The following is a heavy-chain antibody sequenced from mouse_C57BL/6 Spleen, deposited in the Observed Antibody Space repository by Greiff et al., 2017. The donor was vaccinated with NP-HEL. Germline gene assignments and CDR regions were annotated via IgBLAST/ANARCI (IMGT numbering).Heavy chain of an antibody. D-gene: IGHD1-1*01. CDR1: GYTFTSYW. Sequence: QVQLQQPGAELVKPGASVKMSCKASGYTFTSYWITWVKQRPGQGLEWIGDIYPGSGSTNYNEKFKSKATLTVDTSSSTAYMQLSSLTSEDSAVYYCAGYYGSSYAFFADWGQGTLVTVSA. J-gene: IGHJ3*01. CDR3: AGYYGSSYAFFAD. V-gene: IGHV1-55*01. CDR2: IYPGSGST.